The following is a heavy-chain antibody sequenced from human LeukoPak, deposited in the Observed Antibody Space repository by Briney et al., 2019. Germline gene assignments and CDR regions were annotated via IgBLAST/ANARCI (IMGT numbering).Heavy chain of an antibody. J-gene: IGHJ4*02. CDR3: ARDQVDYAFDY. CDR1: GFTFSSYE. D-gene: IGHD4-17*01. CDR2: IGSSGSTI. Sequence: SGGSLRLSCAASGFTFSSYEMNWVRQAPGKGLEWVSYIGSSGSTIYYADSVKGRFTISRDNAKNSLYLQMNSLRAEDTAVYYCARDQVDYAFDYWGQGTLVTVSS. V-gene: IGHV3-48*03.